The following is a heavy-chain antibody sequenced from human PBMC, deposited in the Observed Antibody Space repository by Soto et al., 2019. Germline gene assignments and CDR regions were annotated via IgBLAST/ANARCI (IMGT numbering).Heavy chain of an antibody. D-gene: IGHD3-9*01. Sequence: LRLSCAASGFTFSSYWMHWVRQAPGKGLVWVSRINSDGSSTSYADSVKGRFTISRDNAKNTLYLQMNSLRAEDTAVYYCARPHDILTGTELDYWGQGTLVTVSS. V-gene: IGHV3-74*01. J-gene: IGHJ4*02. CDR3: ARPHDILTGTELDY. CDR1: GFTFSSYW. CDR2: INSDGSST.